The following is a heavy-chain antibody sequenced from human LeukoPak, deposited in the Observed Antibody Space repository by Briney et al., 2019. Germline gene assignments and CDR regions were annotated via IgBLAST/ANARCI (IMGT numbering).Heavy chain of an antibody. CDR2: FDPEDGET. D-gene: IGHD4-11*01. J-gene: IGHJ3*02. Sequence: ASVEVSCKVSGYTLTELSMHWVRQAPGKGLEWMGGFDPEDGETIYAQKFQGRVTMTEDTSTDTAYMELSSLRSEDTAVYYCGTLSTVTTGAFDIWGQGTMVTVSS. V-gene: IGHV1-24*01. CDR3: GTLSTVTTGAFDI. CDR1: GYTLTELS.